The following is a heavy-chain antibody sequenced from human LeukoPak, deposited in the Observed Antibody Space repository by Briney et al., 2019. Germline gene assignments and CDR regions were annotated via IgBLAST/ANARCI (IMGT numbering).Heavy chain of an antibody. CDR3: VKSNSRYQPWTLDI. CDR2: IFYNEGT. D-gene: IGHD2-2*01. CDR1: GGSISSYY. V-gene: IGHV4-59*01. Sequence: SETLSLTCTVSGGSISSYYWSWIRQPPGKGLEWIGYIFYNEGTSYNPSLKSRVTISVDTSNNQLSLKVNSVTAADTAMYYCVKSNSRYQPWTLDIWGRGTMVTVSS. J-gene: IGHJ3*02.